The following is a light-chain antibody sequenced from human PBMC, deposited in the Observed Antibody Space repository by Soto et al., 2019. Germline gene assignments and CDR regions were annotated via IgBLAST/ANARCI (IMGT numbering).Light chain of an antibody. CDR3: SSYTSSSTLV. J-gene: IGLJ2*01. Sequence: QSALTQPASVSGSPGQSITISCTGTSSDVGAYNYVSWYQQHPGKVPKLMIYDVSNRPSGVSNRFSGSKSGNTASLTISGLQAEDEADYYYSSYTSSSTLVFGGGTKLTVL. V-gene: IGLV2-14*01. CDR1: SSDVGAYNY. CDR2: DVS.